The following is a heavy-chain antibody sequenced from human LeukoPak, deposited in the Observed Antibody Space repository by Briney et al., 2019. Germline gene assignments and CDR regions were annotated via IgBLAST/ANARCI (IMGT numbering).Heavy chain of an antibody. V-gene: IGHV1-8*03. CDR3: ARGTSYSSGEVHY. Sequence: ASVKVSYKASGYTFTSYDINWVRQATGQGLEWMGWMNPNSGNTGYAQKFQGRVTITRNTSISTAYMDLSSLRSEDTAVYYCARGTSYSSGEVHYWGQGTLVTVSS. J-gene: IGHJ4*02. D-gene: IGHD6-19*01. CDR2: MNPNSGNT. CDR1: GYTFTSYD.